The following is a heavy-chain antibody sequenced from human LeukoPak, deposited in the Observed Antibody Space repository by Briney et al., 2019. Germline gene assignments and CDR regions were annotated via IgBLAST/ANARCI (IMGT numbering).Heavy chain of an antibody. Sequence: SVKVSCKASGGTFSSYAISWVRQAPGQGLEWLGGIIPIFGTANYAQKFQGRVTITADESTSTAHMELSSLGSEDTAVYYCARDIVVVPAAITYYYMDVWGKGTTVTVSS. CDR2: IIPIFGTA. CDR1: GGTFSSYA. CDR3: ARDIVVVPAAITYYYMDV. D-gene: IGHD2-2*02. J-gene: IGHJ6*03. V-gene: IGHV1-69*13.